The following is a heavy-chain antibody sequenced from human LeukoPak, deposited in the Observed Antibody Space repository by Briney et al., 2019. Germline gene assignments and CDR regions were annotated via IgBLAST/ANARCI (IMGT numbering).Heavy chain of an antibody. D-gene: IGHD5-24*01. Sequence: GGSLRLSCVAFGFPSSSYWMTWVRQAPGKGLEWVANIKQDGSKKSYVDSVKGRFTISRDNAKNSLYLQMNSLRAEDTAIYYCTRVGYIDEGIDYWGQGTLVTVSS. CDR2: IKQDGSKK. J-gene: IGHJ4*02. CDR1: GFPSSSYW. CDR3: TRVGYIDEGIDY. V-gene: IGHV3-7*04.